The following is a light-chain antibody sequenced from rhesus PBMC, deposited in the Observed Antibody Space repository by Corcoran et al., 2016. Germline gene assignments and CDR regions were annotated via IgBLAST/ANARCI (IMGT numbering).Light chain of an antibody. Sequence: DIQMTQSPSSLSASVGDTVTITCRASQSISSWLAWYQQKPGKAPKLLNNKASTLQSGVPSRFSGSGSGTYFTLTIHRLQSEDFATYYCQQYSSSPLTFGPGAKLDLK. CDR2: KAS. CDR1: QSISSW. CDR3: QQYSSSPLT. V-gene: IGKV1-22*01. J-gene: IGKJ3*01.